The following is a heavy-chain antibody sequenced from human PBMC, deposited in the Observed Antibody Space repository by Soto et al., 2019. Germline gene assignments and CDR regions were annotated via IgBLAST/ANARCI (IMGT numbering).Heavy chain of an antibody. Sequence: EVQLLESGGGLVQPGGSLRLSCAASGFTFSSYAMSWVRQAPGKGLEWVSAISGSGGSTYYADSVKGRFTISRDNSKNTLYLQMNSLRAEDTAVYYCAKPLLWFGELSSPFDYWGQGTLVTVSS. CDR3: AKPLLWFGELSSPFDY. J-gene: IGHJ4*02. D-gene: IGHD3-10*01. CDR1: GFTFSSYA. V-gene: IGHV3-23*01. CDR2: ISGSGGST.